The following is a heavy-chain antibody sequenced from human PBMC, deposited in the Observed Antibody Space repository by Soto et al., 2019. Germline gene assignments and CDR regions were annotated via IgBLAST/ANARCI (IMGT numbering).Heavy chain of an antibody. V-gene: IGHV4-59*01. Sequence: SETLSLTCTVPGCNISSYYWRWIRQPPGKGQEWIGYIYYSGSTNYNRSLKSRVTMSVDTSKSQCSLKLCTVTAADAAVYYCARDPAPDCGGDCGIDPWGQGTLVTVSS. CDR3: ARDPAPDCGGDCGIDP. J-gene: IGHJ5*02. CDR1: GCNISSYY. CDR2: IYYSGST. D-gene: IGHD2-21*02.